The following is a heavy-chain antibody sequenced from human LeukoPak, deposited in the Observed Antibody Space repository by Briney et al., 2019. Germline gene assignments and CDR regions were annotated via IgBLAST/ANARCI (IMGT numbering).Heavy chain of an antibody. CDR3: ARDQFPARALDP. Sequence: SVKVSCKASGYTFTSYAISWVRQAPGQGLEWMGGIIPIFGTANYAQKFQGRVTITADESTSTAYMELSSLRSEDTAVYYCARDQFPARALDPWGQGTLVTVSS. CDR1: GYTFTSYA. V-gene: IGHV1-69*13. J-gene: IGHJ5*02. CDR2: IIPIFGTA.